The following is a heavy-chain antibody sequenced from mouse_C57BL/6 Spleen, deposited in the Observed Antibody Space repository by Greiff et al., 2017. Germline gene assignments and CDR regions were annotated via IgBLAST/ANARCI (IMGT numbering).Heavy chain of an antibody. Sequence: QVQLQQSGPELVKPGASVKLSCKASGYAFSSSWMNWVKQRPGKGLEWIGRIYPGDGDTNYNGKFKGKNTLTADKSSSTDYMQLSSLTSEDSAVYFCASCYYGSSFDYWGQGTTLTVSS. V-gene: IGHV1-82*01. CDR3: ASCYYGSSFDY. J-gene: IGHJ2*01. CDR1: GYAFSSSW. CDR2: IYPGDGDT. D-gene: IGHD1-1*01.